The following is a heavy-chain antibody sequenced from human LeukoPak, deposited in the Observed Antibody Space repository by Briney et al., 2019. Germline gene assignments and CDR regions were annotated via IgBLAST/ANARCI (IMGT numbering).Heavy chain of an antibody. CDR1: GFTFSSYN. CDR3: TRDPPSSGWSLDY. Sequence: GGSLRLSCAASGFTFSSYNMNWVRQAPGKGLEWVSSISSSGSYIYYADSVKGRFTISRDNAKNSLYLQMNSLRAEDTAVYYCTRDPPSSGWSLDYWGQGILVTVSS. D-gene: IGHD6-19*01. V-gene: IGHV3-21*01. J-gene: IGHJ4*02. CDR2: ISSSGSYI.